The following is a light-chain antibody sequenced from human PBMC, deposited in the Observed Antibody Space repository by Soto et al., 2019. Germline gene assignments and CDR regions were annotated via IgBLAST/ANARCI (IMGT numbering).Light chain of an antibody. J-gene: IGLJ2*01. CDR2: SNN. V-gene: IGLV1-44*01. CDR1: SSNIGSNT. CDR3: AAWDDSLNVVV. Sequence: QPVLTQPPSASGTPGQRVTISCSGSSSNIGSNTVNWYQQLPGTAPKLLIYSNNQRPSGVPDRFSGSKSGTSASLAISGLQSEYESDYYCAAWDDSLNVVVFGGGTKLTVL.